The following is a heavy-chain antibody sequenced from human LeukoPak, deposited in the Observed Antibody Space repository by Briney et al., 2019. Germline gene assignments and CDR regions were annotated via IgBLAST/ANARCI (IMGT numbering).Heavy chain of an antibody. J-gene: IGHJ4*02. CDR1: GLTVSSNS. Sequence: GGSLRLSCAASGLTVSSNSMTWVRPAPGKGLAGVSVLFSGGRTYYADSVKGRFTISRDNSKNTLYLQLNSLRVEDTAVYYCARVYNSGWYVDYWGQGTLVTVSS. D-gene: IGHD6-19*01. V-gene: IGHV3-53*01. CDR3: ARVYNSGWYVDY. CDR2: LFSGGRT.